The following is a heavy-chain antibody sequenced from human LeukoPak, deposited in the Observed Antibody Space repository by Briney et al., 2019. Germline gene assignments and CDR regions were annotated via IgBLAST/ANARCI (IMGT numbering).Heavy chain of an antibody. Sequence: GGSLRLSCAASGFTSSYFWLHWVRHAPGKGLVWVSRINNDGSSTSYADSVKGRFTISRDNAKNTLSLQMNSLRAEDTAVYYCARDPNYYGSGSYYYDYWGQGTLVTVSS. D-gene: IGHD3-10*01. V-gene: IGHV3-74*01. CDR1: GFTSSYFW. CDR3: ARDPNYYGSGSYYYDY. CDR2: INNDGSST. J-gene: IGHJ4*02.